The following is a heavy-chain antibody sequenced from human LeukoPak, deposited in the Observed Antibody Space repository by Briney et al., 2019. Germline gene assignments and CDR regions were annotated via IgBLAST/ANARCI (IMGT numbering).Heavy chain of an antibody. J-gene: IGHJ4*02. D-gene: IGHD3-16*02. Sequence: GGSLRLSCAASGFTFSSYGMHWVRQAPGKGLEWVAVISYDGSNKYYADSVKGRFTISRDNSKNTLYLQMNSLRAEDTAVYYCAKGYYVWGSYRNYFDYWGQGTLVTVSS. V-gene: IGHV3-30*18. CDR1: GFTFSSYG. CDR3: AKGYYVWGSYRNYFDY. CDR2: ISYDGSNK.